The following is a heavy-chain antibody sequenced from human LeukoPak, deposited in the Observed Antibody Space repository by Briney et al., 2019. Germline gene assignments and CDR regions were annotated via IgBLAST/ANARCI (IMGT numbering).Heavy chain of an antibody. J-gene: IGHJ5*02. D-gene: IGHD3-10*01. CDR1: GFTFSSYA. Sequence: GGSLRLSCAASGFTFSSYAMSWVRQAPGKGLEWVSAISGSGGSTYYADSVKGRFTISRDHSKNTLYLQMNSLRAEDRAVYYCAKDGGITMVRGVIPNWFDPWGQGTLVTVSS. CDR3: AKDGGITMVRGVIPNWFDP. CDR2: ISGSGGST. V-gene: IGHV3-23*01.